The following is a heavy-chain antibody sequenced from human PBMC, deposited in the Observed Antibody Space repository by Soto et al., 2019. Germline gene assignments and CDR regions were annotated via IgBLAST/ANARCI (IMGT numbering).Heavy chain of an antibody. CDR3: ARGVSVGATLDYYYYYGMDV. CDR2: INPKSGGT. V-gene: IGHV1-2*02. Sequence: GASVKVSCKPSGYIFTSYYMHWVRQAPGQGLEWMGWINPKSGGTNYAQKFQGRVTMTRDTSISTAYMELSRLRADDTAVYYCARGVSVGATLDYYYYYGMDVWGQGTTVTVSS. CDR1: GYIFTSYY. J-gene: IGHJ6*02. D-gene: IGHD1-26*01.